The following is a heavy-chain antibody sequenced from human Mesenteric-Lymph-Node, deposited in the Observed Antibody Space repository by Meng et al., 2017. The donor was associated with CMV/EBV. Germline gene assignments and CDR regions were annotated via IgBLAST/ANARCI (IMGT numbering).Heavy chain of an antibody. CDR2: MNVNSGNT. Sequence: ASVKVSCKTSGYTFTGYYIHWVRQAPGQDLEWMGWMNVNSGNTGYAQKFQGRVTFTRNTSISTVYMELSSLRSEDTAVYYCARGRERYCSSTSCYDYYYGIDVWGQGTTVTVSS. CDR1: GYTFTGYY. J-gene: IGHJ6*02. V-gene: IGHV1-8*03. D-gene: IGHD2-2*01. CDR3: ARGRERYCSSTSCYDYYYGIDV.